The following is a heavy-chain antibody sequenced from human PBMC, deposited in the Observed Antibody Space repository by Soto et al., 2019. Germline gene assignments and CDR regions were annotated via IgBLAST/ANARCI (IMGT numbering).Heavy chain of an antibody. V-gene: IGHV3-48*02. CDR2: ISSSSSTI. D-gene: IGHD4-17*01. CDR3: ARAVGMEKNDYGDYSWYYFDY. Sequence: EVQLVESGGGLVQPGGSLRLSCAASGFTFSSYSMNWVRQAPGKGLEWVSYISSSSSTIYYADSVKCRFTISRDNAKNSLYLQMNSLRDEDTAVYYCARAVGMEKNDYGDYSWYYFDYCGQGTLVTVSS. CDR1: GFTFSSYS. J-gene: IGHJ4*02.